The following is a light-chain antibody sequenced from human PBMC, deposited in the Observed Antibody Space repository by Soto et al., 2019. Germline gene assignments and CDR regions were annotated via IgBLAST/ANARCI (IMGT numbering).Light chain of an antibody. Sequence: EIVLTQSPATLSLSPGEGATLSCRASQSVGSYLAWYQQKLGQAPRLLIYDASKRATGIPARFSGSGSGTDFTLTISGLEPEDFALYYCQQYHNSPLTFGQGTKVDI. CDR2: DAS. CDR1: QSVGSY. V-gene: IGKV3-11*01. CDR3: QQYHNSPLT. J-gene: IGKJ1*01.